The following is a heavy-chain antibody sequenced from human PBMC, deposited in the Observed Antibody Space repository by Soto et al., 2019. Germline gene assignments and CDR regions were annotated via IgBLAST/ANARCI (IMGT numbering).Heavy chain of an antibody. J-gene: IGHJ4*02. D-gene: IGHD4-17*01. Sequence: QVQLVQSGAEVKKPGSSVKVSCKASGGTFSSYTISWVRQAPGQGLEWMGRIIPILGIANYAQKFQGRVTITADKSTSTAYMELSSLRSEDTAVYYCARWDNYGGLDYWGQGTLVTVSS. CDR2: IIPILGIA. CDR1: GGTFSSYT. CDR3: ARWDNYGGLDY. V-gene: IGHV1-69*02.